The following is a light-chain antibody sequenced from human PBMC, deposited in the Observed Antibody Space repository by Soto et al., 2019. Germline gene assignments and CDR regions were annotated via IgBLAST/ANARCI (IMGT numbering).Light chain of an antibody. CDR2: GAS. J-gene: IGKJ2*01. CDR3: RQYSSSSYT. CDR1: QSVSSSY. Sequence: EIVLTQSPGTLSLSPGERATLSCRAGQSVSSSYLAWYQQKPGQAPRLLIYGASSRATGIPDRFSGSGSGTDFTLTISRLEPEDFAVYYCRQYSSSSYTFGQGTKLESK. V-gene: IGKV3-20*01.